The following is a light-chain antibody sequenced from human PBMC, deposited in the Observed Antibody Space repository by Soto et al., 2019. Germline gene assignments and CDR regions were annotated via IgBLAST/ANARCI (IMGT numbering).Light chain of an antibody. V-gene: IGKV3-15*01. CDR1: QGVGRS. CDR3: QQYYYWPLT. J-gene: IGKJ4*01. CDR2: SAS. Sequence: EVLMTQSPATLSTSPGEGATLSCRASQGVGRSVAWYQQKPGQSPRLLIYSASTRASGVPARFSGSGSGTEFTLTISSLQSEDFAVYSCQQYYYWPLTFGGGTKVEIK.